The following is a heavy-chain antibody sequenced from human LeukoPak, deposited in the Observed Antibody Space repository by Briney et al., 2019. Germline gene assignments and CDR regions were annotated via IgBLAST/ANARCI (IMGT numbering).Heavy chain of an antibody. CDR3: ANGAFRLYYIDV. D-gene: IGHD3-16*01. Sequence: GGSLRLSCAASGFTFSNYWMHWVRQAPGKGLVWVSRINTDGSSTTYADSVKGRFTISRDNAKNTVYLQMNSLRTEDTAVYYCANGAFRLYYIDVWGKGTTVTVPS. CDR1: GFTFSNYW. J-gene: IGHJ6*03. CDR2: INTDGSST. V-gene: IGHV3-74*01.